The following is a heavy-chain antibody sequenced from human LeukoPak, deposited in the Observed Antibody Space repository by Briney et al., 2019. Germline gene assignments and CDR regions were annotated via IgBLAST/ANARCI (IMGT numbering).Heavy chain of an antibody. CDR1: GYTFTDDY. D-gene: IGHD4-17*01. CDR2: INPKRGVT. Sequence: ASVKVSCKASGYTFTDDYIHWVRQAPGQGLEWMGWINPKRGVTTYAQTFQGRVTMTRDTSITTAYMELTRLRSDDTTIYYCARERNYGDYANAFDVWGQGTKVTVSS. CDR3: ARERNYGDYANAFDV. V-gene: IGHV1-2*02. J-gene: IGHJ3*01.